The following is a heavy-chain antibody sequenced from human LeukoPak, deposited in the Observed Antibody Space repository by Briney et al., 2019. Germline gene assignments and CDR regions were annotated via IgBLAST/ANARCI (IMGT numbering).Heavy chain of an antibody. J-gene: IGHJ4*02. V-gene: IGHV2-5*01. CDR2: IYWNDDK. Sequence: VSGPTLVKPTQTLTLTCTFSGFSLSTSGVGVGWIRQPPGKALEWLALIYWNDDKRYSPSLKSRLTITKATSKNQVVLTMTKMDPVDTATYYCAHSPDVRGITIFGVVVREVFDYWGQGTLVTVSS. CDR1: GFSLSTSGVG. CDR3: AHSPDVRGITIFGVVVREVFDY. D-gene: IGHD3-3*01.